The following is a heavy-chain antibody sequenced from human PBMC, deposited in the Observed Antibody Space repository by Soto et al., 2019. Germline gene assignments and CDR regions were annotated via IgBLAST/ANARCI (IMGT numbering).Heavy chain of an antibody. CDR3: ARELLYYGMDV. V-gene: IGHV3-7*01. D-gene: IGHD2-15*01. J-gene: IGHJ6*02. CDR2: IKQDGSEK. Sequence: GGSLRLSCAASGFTFSSYAMHWVRQAPGKGLEWVANIKQDGSEKYYVDSVKGRFTISRDNAKNSLYLQMNSLRAEDTAVYYCARELLYYGMDVWGQGTPVTVSS. CDR1: GFTFSSYA.